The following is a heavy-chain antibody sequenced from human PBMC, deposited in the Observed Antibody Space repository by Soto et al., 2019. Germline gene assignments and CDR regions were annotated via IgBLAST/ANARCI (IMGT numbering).Heavy chain of an antibody. CDR3: ARDTLPGYYGMDV. V-gene: IGHV1-69*04. CDR2: IIPILGIA. J-gene: IGHJ6*02. CDR1: GGTFSSYT. Sequence: SVKVSCKASGGTFSSYTISWVRQAPGQGLEWMGRIIPILGIANYAQKFQGRVTITADKSTSTAYMELSSLRSEDTAVYYCARDTLPGYYGMDVWGQGTTVTVSS.